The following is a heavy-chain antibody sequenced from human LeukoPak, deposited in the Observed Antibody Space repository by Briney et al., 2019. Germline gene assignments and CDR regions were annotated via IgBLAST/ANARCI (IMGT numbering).Heavy chain of an antibody. V-gene: IGHV4-39*07. D-gene: IGHD5-18*01. CDR1: GGSISSSSYY. J-gene: IGHJ4*02. CDR2: IYYSGST. CDR3: ARTTDTAMVWPGYYFDY. Sequence: SETLSLTCTVSGGSISSSSYYWGWIRQPPGKGLEWIGSIYYSGSTYYNPSLKSRVTISVDTSKNQFSLKLSSVTAADTAVYYCARTTDTAMVWPGYYFDYWGQGTLVTVSS.